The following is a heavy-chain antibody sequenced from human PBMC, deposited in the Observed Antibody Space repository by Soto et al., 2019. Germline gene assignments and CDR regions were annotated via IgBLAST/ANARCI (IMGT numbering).Heavy chain of an antibody. V-gene: IGHV3-15*01. CDR2: IKSKTDGGTT. CDR3: TTHRGYRICSFGSCYGHYHDHLAV. Sequence: GGSLSLSWAASGVTFSNAWMSWVRQAPGKGLEWVGRIKSKTDGGTTDYAAPVKGRFTISRDDSKNTLYLQMNSLKTEDTAVYYCTTHRGYRICSFGSCYGHYHDHLAVRAKGTSVPGSS. D-gene: IGHD2-15*01. J-gene: IGHJ6*03. CDR1: GVTFSNAW.